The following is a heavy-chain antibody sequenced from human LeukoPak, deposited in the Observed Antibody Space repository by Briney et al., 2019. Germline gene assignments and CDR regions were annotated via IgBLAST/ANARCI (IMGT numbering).Heavy chain of an antibody. D-gene: IGHD3-10*01. J-gene: IGHJ5*02. Sequence: SETLSLTCTVSGGSISTYYWSWIRQPPGKGLEWIGYISFTGTTNYNPSLKSRVTISVDTSKNQFSLNLSSLTAADTAVYYCARPAGVPEGLNWFDPWGQGTLVTVSS. CDR2: ISFTGTT. CDR3: ARPAGVPEGLNWFDP. CDR1: GGSISTYY. V-gene: IGHV4-59*08.